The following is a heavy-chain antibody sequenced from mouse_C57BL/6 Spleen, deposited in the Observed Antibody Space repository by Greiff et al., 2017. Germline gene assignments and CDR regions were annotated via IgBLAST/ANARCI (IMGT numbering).Heavy chain of an antibody. J-gene: IGHJ4*01. CDR2: ISGGGGNT. CDR1: GFTFSSYT. Sequence: EVQVVESGGGLVKPGGSLKLSCAASGFTFSSYTMSWVRQTPEKRLEWVATISGGGGNTYYPDSVKGRFTISRDNAKNTLYLQMSSLRSEDTALYYCARQGDYYGSSYDYYAMDYWGQGTSVTVSS. D-gene: IGHD1-1*01. CDR3: ARQGDYYGSSYDYYAMDY. V-gene: IGHV5-9*01.